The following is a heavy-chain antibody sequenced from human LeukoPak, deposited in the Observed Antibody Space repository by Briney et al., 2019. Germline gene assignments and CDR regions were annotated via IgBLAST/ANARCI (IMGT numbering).Heavy chain of an antibody. CDR2: INPNSGGT. D-gene: IGHD3-22*01. CDR3: ARVVSDYYDSSGPNWFDP. CDR1: GYTFTGYY. V-gene: IGHV1-2*02. J-gene: IGHJ5*02. Sequence: ASVKVSCKASGYTFTGYYMHWVRQAPGQGLEWMEWINPNSGGTNYAQKFQGRVTMTRDTSISTAYMELSRLRSDDTAVYYCARVVSDYYDSSGPNWFDPWGQGTLVTVSS.